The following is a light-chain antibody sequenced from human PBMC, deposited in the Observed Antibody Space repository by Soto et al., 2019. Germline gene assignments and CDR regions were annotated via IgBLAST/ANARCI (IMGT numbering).Light chain of an antibody. CDR2: EVS. J-gene: IGLJ1*01. CDR3: SSYTSSSTYV. Sequence: QSALTQPASVSGSPGQSITISCTGTSSDVGGYNYVSWYQQPPGKAPKLMIYEVSNRPSGVSNRFSGSKSGNTASLTISGLQDEDEAYYYCSSYTSSSTYVFGTGTKVTVL. V-gene: IGLV2-14*01. CDR1: SSDVGGYNY.